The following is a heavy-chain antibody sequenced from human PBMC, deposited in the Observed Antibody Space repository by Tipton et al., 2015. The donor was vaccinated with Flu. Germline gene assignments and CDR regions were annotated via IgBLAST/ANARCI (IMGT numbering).Heavy chain of an antibody. CDR3: ARSIRGSEWFDP. CDR2: INHSRIT. J-gene: IGHJ5*02. V-gene: IGHV4-34*09. D-gene: IGHD3-10*01. Sequence: TLSLTCAIYGGSFSGYYWSWIRQPPGKGLEWIGEINHSRITNYNPSLMSRVTISVDTSKNQFSLRLSSVTAADTAVYYCARSIRGSEWFDPWGQGTLVSVSS. CDR1: GGSFSGYY.